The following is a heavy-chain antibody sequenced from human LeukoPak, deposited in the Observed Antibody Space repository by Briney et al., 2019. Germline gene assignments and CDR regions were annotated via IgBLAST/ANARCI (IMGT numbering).Heavy chain of an antibody. J-gene: IGHJ4*02. V-gene: IGHV3-49*03. D-gene: IGHD1-26*01. Sequence: GGSLRLSCTTSGFTFGDYAMSWFRQAPGKGLEWVGFIRSKSNGGTTEYAASVKGRFTVSRDDSKSIAYLQMNNLKTEDTAVYYCARGSAGATGYWGQGTLVTVSS. CDR3: ARGSAGATGY. CDR2: IRSKSNGGTT. CDR1: GFTFGDYA.